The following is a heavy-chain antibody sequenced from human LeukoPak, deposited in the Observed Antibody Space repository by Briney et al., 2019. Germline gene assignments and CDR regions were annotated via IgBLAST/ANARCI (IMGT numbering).Heavy chain of an antibody. J-gene: IGHJ3*02. CDR2: ISWNSGSI. CDR1: GYAFDDHA. Sequence: GGSLRLSSAGAGYAFDDHAMHWVRQAPGKGLEWAPGISWNSGSIGYADSVTGRFTISRDNAKTSLYLQMTSLRAEDTALYSCAKDIGLSYGGYYKDAFYIWGQGTMVTVSS. V-gene: IGHV3-9*01. D-gene: IGHD3-3*01. CDR3: AKDIGLSYGGYYKDAFYI.